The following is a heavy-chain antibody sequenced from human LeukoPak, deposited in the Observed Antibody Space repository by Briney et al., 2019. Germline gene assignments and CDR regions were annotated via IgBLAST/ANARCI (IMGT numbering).Heavy chain of an antibody. D-gene: IGHD2-15*01. CDR2: INPNSGGT. Sequence: GASVKVSCKASGYIFTGYYLFWVRQAPGQGLEWMGWINPNSGGTMYGQKFQGRVTLTRDTSIRTTYMELSSLRSDDAAVYYCARDERYCNDDNCHPDLGYWGQGTLVTVSS. J-gene: IGHJ4*02. V-gene: IGHV1-2*02. CDR1: GYIFTGYY. CDR3: ARDERYCNDDNCHPDLGY.